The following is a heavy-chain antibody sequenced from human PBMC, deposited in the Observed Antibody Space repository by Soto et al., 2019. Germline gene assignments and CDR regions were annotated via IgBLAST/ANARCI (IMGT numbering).Heavy chain of an antibody. J-gene: IGHJ4*02. CDR3: AKDRGIVAAGKIENYYFDK. CDR2: IGGSGDTT. CDR1: GFTFSSDG. V-gene: IGHV3-23*01. Sequence: EVQLLESGGGLIQPGGSLRLSCEASGFTFSSDGMSWVRQAPGKGLEWVSVIGGSGDTTYYADSVKGRFTISRDNSKNTLYLQMKTLGAEDTATYYCAKDRGIVAAGKIENYYFDKWGQGTLVIVSS. D-gene: IGHD6-13*01.